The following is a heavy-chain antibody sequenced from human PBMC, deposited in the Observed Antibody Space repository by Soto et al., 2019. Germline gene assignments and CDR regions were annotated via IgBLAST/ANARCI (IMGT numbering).Heavy chain of an antibody. CDR2: IYHRGTT. D-gene: IGHD2-15*01. Sequence: QVQLQESGPGLVKPSGTLSLTCAVSGGSISSTNWWSWVRQPPGEGLEWIGEIYHRGTTNYNPSLESRVTISMDTSKNQLSLRLGSVTAADTAVYFCARHIAVPTTRGFDYWGQGTLVTVSS. J-gene: IGHJ4*02. CDR1: GGSISSTNW. V-gene: IGHV4-4*02. CDR3: ARHIAVPTTRGFDY.